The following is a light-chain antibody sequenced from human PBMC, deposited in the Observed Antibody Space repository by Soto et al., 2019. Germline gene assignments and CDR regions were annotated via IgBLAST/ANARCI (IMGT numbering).Light chain of an antibody. CDR1: QSVSSSY. CDR2: GAS. CDR3: QQYGSSPPIT. J-gene: IGKJ5*01. Sequence: EIVLTQPPGTLSLSPGERATLSCRASQSVSSSYLAWYQQKPGQAPRLLIYGASSRATGIPDRFSGSGSGTDFTLTISRLEPEDFAVYYCQQYGSSPPITFGQRTRLEI. V-gene: IGKV3-20*01.